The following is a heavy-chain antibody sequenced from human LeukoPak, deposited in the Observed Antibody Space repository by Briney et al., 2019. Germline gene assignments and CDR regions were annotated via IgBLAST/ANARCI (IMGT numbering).Heavy chain of an antibody. CDR2: ISWNSGSI. CDR3: ARGYSRAAFDI. CDR1: GFTFDDNA. Sequence: GGSLRLSCAASGFTFDDNAMHWVRHAPGKGLEWVSGISWNSGSIGYADSVKGRFTISRDNAKNSLLLQMNSLRAEDTALYYCARGYSRAAFDIWGQGTVVAVSS. V-gene: IGHV3-9*01. D-gene: IGHD2-15*01. J-gene: IGHJ3*02.